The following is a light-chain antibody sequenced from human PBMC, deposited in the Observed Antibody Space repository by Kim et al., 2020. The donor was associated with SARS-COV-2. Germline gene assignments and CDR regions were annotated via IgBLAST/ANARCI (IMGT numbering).Light chain of an antibody. CDR2: GAS. V-gene: IGKV3-20*01. Sequence: PGERATLSCRASQSDSSNYLAWYQQKPGQTPRLLIYGASTRAPGIPDRFSGTGSGTDFTLTISRLDPEDFAVYYCQQYGSSPRTFGQGTKVDIK. CDR1: QSDSSNY. CDR3: QQYGSSPRT. J-gene: IGKJ1*01.